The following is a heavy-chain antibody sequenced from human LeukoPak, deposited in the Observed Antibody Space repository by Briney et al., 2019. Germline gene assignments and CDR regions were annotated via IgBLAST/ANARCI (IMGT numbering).Heavy chain of an antibody. CDR3: ARGDTAMGYFDY. J-gene: IGHJ4*02. CDR2: IIPIFGTA. V-gene: IGHV1-69*13. Sequence: GASVKVSCTASGGTFSSYAISWVRQAPGQGLEWMGGIIPIFGTANYAQKFQGRVTITADESTSTAYMELSSLRSEDTAVYYCARGDTAMGYFDYWGQGTLVTVSS. CDR1: GGTFSSYA. D-gene: IGHD5-18*01.